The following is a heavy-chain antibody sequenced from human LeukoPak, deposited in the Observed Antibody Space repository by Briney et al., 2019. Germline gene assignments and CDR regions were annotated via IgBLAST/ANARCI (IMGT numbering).Heavy chain of an antibody. J-gene: IGHJ4*02. V-gene: IGHV3-7*01. CDR2: IKEDGSKK. Sequence: GGSLRHSCATSAFTFSTYNMNWVRQAPGKGLEWVAKIKEDGSKKDYVDSVKGRFIISRDNAKNSLYLEMNSLRADDTGVYYCVRENPYVQWGQGTLVTVSS. CDR3: VRENPYVQ. D-gene: IGHD2-21*01. CDR1: AFTFSTYN.